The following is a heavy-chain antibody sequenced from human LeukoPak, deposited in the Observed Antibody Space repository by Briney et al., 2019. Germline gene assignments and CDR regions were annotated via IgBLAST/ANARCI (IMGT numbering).Heavy chain of an antibody. CDR2: INWNGGST. CDR3: ARDRTDYDFWSGYYTLSYFDY. CDR1: GFTFDDYG. V-gene: IGHV3-20*04. Sequence: RAGGSLRLSCAASGFTFDDYGMSWVRQAPGKGLEWVSGINWNGGSTGYADSVKGRFTISRDNAKNSLYLQMNSLRAEDTAVYYCARDRTDYDFWSGYYTLSYFDYWGQGTLVTVSS. J-gene: IGHJ4*02. D-gene: IGHD3-3*01.